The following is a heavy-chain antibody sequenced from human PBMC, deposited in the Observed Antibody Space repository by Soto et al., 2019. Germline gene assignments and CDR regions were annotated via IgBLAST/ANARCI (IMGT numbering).Heavy chain of an antibody. J-gene: IGHJ4*02. D-gene: IGHD6-19*01. CDR1: GFTFSTHG. Sequence: QVQLVESGGGVVQPGGSLRLSCAASGFTFSTHGMHWVRQAPGKGLEWVALISSDGSNTYNADSVKGRFTISRDNSQNMVWLKMNSLRPADTAVYVCAKPLWQWMPDHWGQGTLVTVSS. CDR3: AKPLWQWMPDH. V-gene: IGHV3-30*18. CDR2: ISSDGSNT.